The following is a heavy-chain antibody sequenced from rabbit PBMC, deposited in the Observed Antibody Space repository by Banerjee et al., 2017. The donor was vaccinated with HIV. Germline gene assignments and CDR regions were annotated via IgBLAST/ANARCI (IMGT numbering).Heavy chain of an antibody. J-gene: IGHJ4*01. CDR1: GLDFSSGYD. Sequence: QEQLEESGGGLVKPEGSLTLTCKASGLDFSSGYDMCWVRQAPGKGLEWIASITVGDNAYYASWAKGRFTISRSTSLNTVDLKMTSLTVADTATYFCGRDRDGDAGYGSLALLGPGTLVTVS. CDR3: GRDRDGDAGYGSLAL. V-gene: IGHV1S43*01. D-gene: IGHD6-1*01. CDR2: ITVGDNA.